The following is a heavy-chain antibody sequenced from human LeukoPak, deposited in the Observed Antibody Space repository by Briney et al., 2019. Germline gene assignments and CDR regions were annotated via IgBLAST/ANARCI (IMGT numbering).Heavy chain of an antibody. D-gene: IGHD3-3*01. CDR2: IYYSGST. J-gene: IGHJ4*02. CDR3: ARARSVLRFLEWSRSGYFDY. CDR1: GGSISRGGYY. V-gene: IGHV4-31*03. Sequence: SQTLSLTCTVSGGSISRGGYYWSWIRQHPGKGLEWIGYIYYSGSTYYNPSLKSRVTISVDTSKNQFSLKLSSVTAADTAVYYCARARSVLRFLEWSRSGYFDYWGQGTLVTVSS.